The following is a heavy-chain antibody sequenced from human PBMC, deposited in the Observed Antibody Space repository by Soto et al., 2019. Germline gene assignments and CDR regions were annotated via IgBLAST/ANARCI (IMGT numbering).Heavy chain of an antibody. J-gene: IGHJ6*02. CDR3: AKAVAQPYYYYYGRDV. Sequence: QVQLVESGGGVVQPGRSLRLSCAASGFTFSSYGMHWVRQAPGKGLEWVAVISYDGSNKYYADSVKGRFTISRDNSKNTLYLQMNSLRAEDTAVYYCAKAVAQPYYYYYGRDVWGQGTTVTVSS. D-gene: IGHD2-15*01. V-gene: IGHV3-30*18. CDR2: ISYDGSNK. CDR1: GFTFSSYG.